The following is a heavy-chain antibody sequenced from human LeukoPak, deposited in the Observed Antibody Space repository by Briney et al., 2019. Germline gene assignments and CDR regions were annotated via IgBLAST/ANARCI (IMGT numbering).Heavy chain of an antibody. CDR2: ISGSGDRT. J-gene: IGHJ5*02. CDR3: ANSRGHGSGNL. D-gene: IGHD3-10*01. CDR1: GFTFSSYS. Sequence: GGSLRLSCAASGFTFSSYSMSWVRQAPGKGLEWASGISGSGDRTYYAGAVKGRFTISRDNSKNTVYLQMDSLRAEDTAVYYCANSRGHGSGNLWGQGTLVTVSS. V-gene: IGHV3-23*01.